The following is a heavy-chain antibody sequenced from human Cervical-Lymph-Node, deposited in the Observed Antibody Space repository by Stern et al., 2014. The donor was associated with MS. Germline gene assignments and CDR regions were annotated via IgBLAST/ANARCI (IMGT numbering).Heavy chain of an antibody. CDR1: GGTFSTYA. CDR3: AREFNYDSSGYYFYY. D-gene: IGHD3-22*01. J-gene: IGHJ4*02. CDR2: IVPIFGTA. V-gene: IGHV1-69*01. Sequence: QVQLVQSGAEVKKPGSSVKASCKASGGTFSTYAITWVRQAPGKGLEWMGGIVPIFGTANYAQKFQGRVTITADESTSTAYMELSSLRSEDTAVYYCAREFNYDSSGYYFYYWGQGTLVTVSS.